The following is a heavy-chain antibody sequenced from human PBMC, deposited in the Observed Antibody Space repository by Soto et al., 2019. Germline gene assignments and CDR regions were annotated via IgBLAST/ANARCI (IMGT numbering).Heavy chain of an antibody. Sequence: QVQLVESGGGVVQPGRSLRLSCAASGFIFSSYAMHWVRQAPGKGLEWVAVISYDGSNKYYADSVKGRFTISRDNSKNTLYLQMNSLRAEDTAMYYWARTGLLHGMDVWGQGTTVTVSS. CDR3: ARTGLLHGMDV. J-gene: IGHJ6*02. CDR2: ISYDGSNK. CDR1: GFIFSSYA. D-gene: IGHD2-15*01. V-gene: IGHV3-30-3*01.